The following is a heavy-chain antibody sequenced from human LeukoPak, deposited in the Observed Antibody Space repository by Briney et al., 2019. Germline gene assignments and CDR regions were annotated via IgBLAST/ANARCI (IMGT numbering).Heavy chain of an antibody. CDR1: GFTFSSYG. CDR3: ASGRDGSSWCFDY. D-gene: IGHD6-13*01. CDR2: IRHDGSNK. Sequence: GRSLRFSCAASGFTFSSYGMHWVRQAPGKGLEWVAFIRHDGSNKNYAESVKGRFTISRDNSKNTLYLQMNSLRAEDTAVYFCASGRDGSSWCFDYWGQGTLVTVSS. V-gene: IGHV3-33*01. J-gene: IGHJ4*02.